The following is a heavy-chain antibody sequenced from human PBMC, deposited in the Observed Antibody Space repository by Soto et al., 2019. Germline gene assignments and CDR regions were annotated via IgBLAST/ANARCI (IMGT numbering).Heavy chain of an antibody. Sequence: ASVKGSCKASGYTFTSYGISWVRQAPGQGLEWMGWISAYNGNTNYAQKLQGRVTMTTDTSTSTAYMELSSLRSEDTAVYYCARNYYGSGSYPSDAFDIWGQGTMVTVSS. D-gene: IGHD3-10*01. CDR2: ISAYNGNT. CDR3: ARNYYGSGSYPSDAFDI. CDR1: GYTFTSYG. V-gene: IGHV1-18*01. J-gene: IGHJ3*02.